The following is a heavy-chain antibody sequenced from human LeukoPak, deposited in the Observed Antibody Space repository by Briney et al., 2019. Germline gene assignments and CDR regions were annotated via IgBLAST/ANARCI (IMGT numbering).Heavy chain of an antibody. J-gene: IGHJ4*02. D-gene: IGHD2-15*01. CDR2: IGGRGDST. V-gene: IGHV3-23*01. Sequence: PGGSLRLSCAASGVTFSNYAMSWVRQALGKGLEWVSGIGGRGDSTYYADSVKGRFTISRDNSKNTLYLQLNSLRDEDTAIYYCAKDYGGCSGGSCYSSFDYWGQGTLVTVSS. CDR1: GVTFSNYA. CDR3: AKDYGGCSGGSCYSSFDY.